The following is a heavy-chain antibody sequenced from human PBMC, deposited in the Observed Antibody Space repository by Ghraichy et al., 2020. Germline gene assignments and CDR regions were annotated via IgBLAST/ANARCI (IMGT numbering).Heavy chain of an antibody. Sequence: LTCAASGFTVSSNYMSWVRQAPGKGLEWVSVIYSGGSTYYADSVKGRFTISRDNSKNTLYLQMNSLRAEDTAVYYCARDSTYPGSYSDWGQGTLVTVSS. CDR1: GFTVSSNY. D-gene: IGHD1-26*01. CDR2: IYSGGST. CDR3: ARDSTYPGSYSD. J-gene: IGHJ4*02. V-gene: IGHV3-53*01.